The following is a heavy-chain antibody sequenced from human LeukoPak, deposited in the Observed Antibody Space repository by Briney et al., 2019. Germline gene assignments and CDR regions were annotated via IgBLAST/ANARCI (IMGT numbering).Heavy chain of an antibody. CDR2: IIPIFGTA. J-gene: IGHJ4*02. D-gene: IGHD5-24*01. V-gene: IGHV1-8*01. CDR3: ARGLRRDGYNYGY. Sequence: ASVKVSCKASGYAFTSHHVHWVRQAPGQGLEWMGGIIPIFGTANYAQKFQGRVTITRNTSISTAYMELSSLRSEDTAVYYCARGLRRDGYNYGYWGQGTLVTVSS. CDR1: GYAFTSHH.